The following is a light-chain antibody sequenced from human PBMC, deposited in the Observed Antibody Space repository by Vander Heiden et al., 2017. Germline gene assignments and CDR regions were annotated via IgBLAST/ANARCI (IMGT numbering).Light chain of an antibody. J-gene: IGLJ2*01. CDR2: QDS. CDR1: KLGDKY. Sequence: YELPQPPSVSVSPGQTASITCSGDKLGDKYACWYQQRPGQSPVLVIYQDSKRASGIPERVSGSNTGNTATLTISGTQAMDEADYYCQAWDSSTVVFGGGTKLTVL. CDR3: QAWDSSTVV. V-gene: IGLV3-1*01.